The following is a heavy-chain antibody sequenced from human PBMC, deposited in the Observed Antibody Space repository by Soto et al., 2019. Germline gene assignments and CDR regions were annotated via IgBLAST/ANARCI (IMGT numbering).Heavy chain of an antibody. V-gene: IGHV1-46*01. D-gene: IGHD6-19*01. CDR1: GDTLTRHH. CDR3: AVSVEAPAIPTFDN. Sequence: ASVKVSCKASGDTLTRHHIHWMRQAPGQGLEWVGKIDPNGGSTIYAQKFQDRVIMTRDTSTRTVYMELGSLQSDDTAVYYCAVSVEAPAIPTFDNWGQGALVTVS. CDR2: IDPNGGST. J-gene: IGHJ4*02.